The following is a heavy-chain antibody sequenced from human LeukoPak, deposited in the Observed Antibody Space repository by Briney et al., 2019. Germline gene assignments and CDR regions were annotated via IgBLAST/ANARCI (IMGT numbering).Heavy chain of an antibody. CDR1: GYTFTGYY. Sequence: ASVTVSCRASGYTFTGYYMHWVRQAPGQGLEWMGWINPNSGGTNYAQKFQGRVTMTRDTSISTAYMELSRLRSDDTAVYYCARVEMATIREFDYWGQGTLVTVSS. D-gene: IGHD5-24*01. V-gene: IGHV1-2*02. CDR3: ARVEMATIREFDY. J-gene: IGHJ4*02. CDR2: INPNSGGT.